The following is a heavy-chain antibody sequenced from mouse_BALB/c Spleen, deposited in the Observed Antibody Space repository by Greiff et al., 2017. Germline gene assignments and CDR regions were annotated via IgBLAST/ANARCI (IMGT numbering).Heavy chain of an antibody. CDR2: ISSGGSYT. Sequence: DVMLVESGGGLVKPGGSLKLSCAASGFTFSSYTMSWVRQTPEKRLEWVATISSGGSYTYYPDSVKGRFTISRDNAKNTLYLQMSSLKSEDTAMYYCTKYDYGMDYWGQGTSVTVSS. D-gene: IGHD2-4*01. CDR3: TKYDYGMDY. CDR1: GFTFSSYT. V-gene: IGHV5-6-4*01. J-gene: IGHJ4*01.